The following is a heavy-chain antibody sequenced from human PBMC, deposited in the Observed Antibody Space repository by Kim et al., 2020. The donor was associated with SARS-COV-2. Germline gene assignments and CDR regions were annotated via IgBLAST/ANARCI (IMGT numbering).Heavy chain of an antibody. CDR3: ARGAGSSSWYQAFDI. Sequence: GGSLRLSCAASGFTFSSYDMHWVRQATGKGLEWVSAIGTAGDTYYPGSVKGRFTISRENAKNSLYLQMNSLRAGDTAEYYCARGAGSSSWYQAFDIWGQGTMVTVSS. CDR1: GFTFSSYD. CDR2: IGTAGDT. D-gene: IGHD6-13*01. J-gene: IGHJ3*02. V-gene: IGHV3-13*01.